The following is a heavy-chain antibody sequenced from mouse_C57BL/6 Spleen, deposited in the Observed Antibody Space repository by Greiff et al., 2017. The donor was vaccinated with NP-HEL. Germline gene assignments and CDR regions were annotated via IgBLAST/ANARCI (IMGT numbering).Heavy chain of an antibody. D-gene: IGHD2-3*01. CDR1: GFTFSDYG. J-gene: IGHJ4*01. V-gene: IGHV5-15*01. CDR3: ARRYDPYAMDY. Sequence: EVKLVESGGGLVQPGGSLKLSCAASGFTFSDYGMAWVRQAPRKGPEWVAFISNLAYSIYYADTVTGRFTISRENAKNTLYLEMSSLRSEDTAMYYCARRYDPYAMDYWGQGTSVTVSS. CDR2: ISNLAYSI.